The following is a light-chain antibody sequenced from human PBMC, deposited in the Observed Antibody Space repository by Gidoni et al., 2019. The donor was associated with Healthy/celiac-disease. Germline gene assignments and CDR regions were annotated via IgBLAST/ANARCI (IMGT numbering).Light chain of an antibody. J-gene: IGKJ4*01. CDR3: QQYDTLPLT. V-gene: IGKV1-33*01. Sequence: DIQMTQSPSSLSASVGDRVTITCQASQDISNYVNWSQQKPGKAPKLLIYDASNLETGVPSRFSGSGSGPDFTFTISSLQPEDIATYYCQQYDTLPLTFGGGTKVEIK. CDR2: DAS. CDR1: QDISNY.